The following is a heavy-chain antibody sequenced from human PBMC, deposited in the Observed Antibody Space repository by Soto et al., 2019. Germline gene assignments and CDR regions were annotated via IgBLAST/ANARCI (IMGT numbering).Heavy chain of an antibody. CDR3: ARVIPGAEAWFGP. V-gene: IGHV1-18*01. D-gene: IGHD2-2*01. Sequence: QVQLVQSGGEMKKPGASVKVSCKASGYTFTNYGVTWVRQAPGQGLEWMGWISAYTDNPNYAQKFQGRVTMTIDTSTTTAYMDLRSLTSDDTAVYYCARVIPGAEAWFGPWGQGTLVTVSS. CDR2: ISAYTDNP. J-gene: IGHJ5*02. CDR1: GYTFTNYG.